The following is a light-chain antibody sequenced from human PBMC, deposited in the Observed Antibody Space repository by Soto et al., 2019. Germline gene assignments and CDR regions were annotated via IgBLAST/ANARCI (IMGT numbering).Light chain of an antibody. CDR3: QQYNNWPRRT. Sequence: EIVMTQSPATLSVSPGERATLSCRASQSVSSNFDWYQQKPGQAPRLLIYGASTRATGIPARFSGSGSGTEFTLTISSLQSEDFAVYYCQQYNNWPRRTFGQGTKVEIK. CDR1: QSVSSN. V-gene: IGKV3-15*01. J-gene: IGKJ1*01. CDR2: GAS.